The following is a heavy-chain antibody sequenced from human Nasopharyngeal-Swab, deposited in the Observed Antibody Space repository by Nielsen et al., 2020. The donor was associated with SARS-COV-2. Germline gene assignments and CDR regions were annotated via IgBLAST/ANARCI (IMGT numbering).Heavy chain of an antibody. Sequence: GGSLRLSCAASGFTFSSYDMHWVRQATGKGLEWVSAIGTAGDTYYPGSVKGRFTISRENAKNSLYLQMNSLRAGDTAVYYCARGYYYESSGYRPRGMDVWGQGTTVTVSS. CDR3: ARGYYYESSGYRPRGMDV. V-gene: IGHV3-13*01. CDR2: IGTAGDT. CDR1: GFTFSSYD. J-gene: IGHJ6*02. D-gene: IGHD3-22*01.